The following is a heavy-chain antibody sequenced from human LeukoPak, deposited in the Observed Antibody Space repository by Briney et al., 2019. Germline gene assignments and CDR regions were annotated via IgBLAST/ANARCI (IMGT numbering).Heavy chain of an antibody. CDR3: ARIAADYGGYYYMDV. CDR1: GGSISSSSYY. Sequence: SETLSLTCTVSGGSISSSSYYWGWIRQPPGKGLEWIGNIYYSESTYYNPSLKSRVTISVDTSKNQFSLKLSSVTAADTAVYYCARIAADYGGYYYMDVWGKGTTVTVSS. CDR2: IYYSEST. V-gene: IGHV4-39*07. J-gene: IGHJ6*03. D-gene: IGHD6-13*01.